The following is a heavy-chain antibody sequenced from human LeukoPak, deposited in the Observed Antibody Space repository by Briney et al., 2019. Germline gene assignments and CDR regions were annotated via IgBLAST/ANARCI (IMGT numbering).Heavy chain of an antibody. V-gene: IGHV3-21*01. Sequence: GGSLRLSCAASGFTFSSYSMNWVRQAPGKGLEWVSFISTSSIYIYYADSVKGRFTISRDNAKNSLYLQMNSLRAEDTAVYYCVRVDSSGYGLHWGLDYWGQGTLVTVSS. J-gene: IGHJ4*02. D-gene: IGHD3-22*01. CDR1: GFTFSSYS. CDR2: ISTSSIYI. CDR3: VRVDSSGYGLHWGLDY.